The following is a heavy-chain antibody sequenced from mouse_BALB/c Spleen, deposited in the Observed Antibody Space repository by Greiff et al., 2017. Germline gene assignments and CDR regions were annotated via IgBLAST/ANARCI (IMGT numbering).Heavy chain of an antibody. CDR1: GFTFNTYA. J-gene: IGHJ1*01. CDR2: IRSKSNNYAT. D-gene: IGHD1-1*02. CDR3: VRGGYGPYWYFDV. V-gene: IGHV10-1*02. Sequence: EVKLVESGGGLVQPKGSLKLSCAASGFTFNTYAMNWVRQAPGKGLEWVARIRSKSNNYATYYADSVKDRFTISRDDSQSMLYLQMNNLKTEDTAMYYCVRGGYGPYWYFDVWGAGTTVTVSS.